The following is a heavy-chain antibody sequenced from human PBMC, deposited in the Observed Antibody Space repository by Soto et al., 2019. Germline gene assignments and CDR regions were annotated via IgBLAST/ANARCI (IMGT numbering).Heavy chain of an antibody. J-gene: IGHJ4*02. V-gene: IGHV2-5*02. CDR2: IYWGDDK. CDR3: AHSLIPNWGSRGAFDY. D-gene: IGHD7-27*01. Sequence: QITLKESGPTLVKPTQTLTLTCTFSGFSLSTSGVGVGWIRQPPGKALEWLELIYWGDDKRYSPSLKSRLTITKHTTKXXVVLTMTNMDPVDTATYYCAHSLIPNWGSRGAFDYWGQGTLVTVSS. CDR1: GFSLSTSGVG.